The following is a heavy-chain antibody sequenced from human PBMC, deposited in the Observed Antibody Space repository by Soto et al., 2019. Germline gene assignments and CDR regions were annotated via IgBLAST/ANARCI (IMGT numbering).Heavy chain of an antibody. CDR3: ARGDWFHP. CDR1: VAALWYVYHY. CDR2: IYYTGTT. Sequence: PSETVSRTCPFSVAALWYVYHYGNWIRQPPGKGLEWIGYIYYTGTTKYNPSLKSRATLSVDTSKNRFSLNLTSVTAADSDVYYCARGDWFHPWGPGILVNGSA. J-gene: IGHJ5*02. V-gene: IGHV4-30-4*01.